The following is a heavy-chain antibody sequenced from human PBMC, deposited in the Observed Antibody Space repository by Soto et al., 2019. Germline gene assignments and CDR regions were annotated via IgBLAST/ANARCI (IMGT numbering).Heavy chain of an antibody. CDR2: IYYSGST. Sequence: SETLSLTCAVYGGSFSGYYWSWIRQPPGKGLEWIGYIYYSGSTNYNPSLKSRVTISVDTSKNQFSLKLSSVTAADTAVYYCARDGAYYGSGYYCYGMDVWGQGTTVTVSS. J-gene: IGHJ6*02. CDR3: ARDGAYYGSGYYCYGMDV. D-gene: IGHD3-10*01. V-gene: IGHV4-59*01. CDR1: GGSFSGYY.